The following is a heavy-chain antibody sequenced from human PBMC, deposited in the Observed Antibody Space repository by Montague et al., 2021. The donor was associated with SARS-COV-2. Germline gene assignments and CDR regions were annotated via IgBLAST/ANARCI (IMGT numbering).Heavy chain of an antibody. CDR3: ARGARQGYGFRLGSFVY. J-gene: IGHJ4*02. D-gene: IGHD3-10*01. Sequence: SETLSLTCAVYDGSFSGYYWDWIRQPPGKGLEWIGEINHSGSTNYNPSLKSRITMSVDTSKNQFSLKLGSVTAADTAVYYCARGARQGYGFRLGSFVYWGQGTLVTVSS. CDR1: DGSFSGYY. V-gene: IGHV4-34*01. CDR2: INHSGST.